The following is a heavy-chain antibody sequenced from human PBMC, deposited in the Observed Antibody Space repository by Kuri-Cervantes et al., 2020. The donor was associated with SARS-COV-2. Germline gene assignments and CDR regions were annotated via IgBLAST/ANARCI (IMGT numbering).Heavy chain of an antibody. D-gene: IGHD2-8*01. CDR1: GGTFSSYT. CDR2: MNPNSGNT. J-gene: IGHJ4*02. Sequence: ASVKVSCKASGGTFSSYTISWVRQAPGQGLEWMGWMNPNSGNTGYAQKFQGRVTITRNTSISTAYMELSRLRSDDTAVYYCARVLMLGPIADYWGQGTLVTVSS. CDR3: ARVLMLGPIADY. V-gene: IGHV1-8*03.